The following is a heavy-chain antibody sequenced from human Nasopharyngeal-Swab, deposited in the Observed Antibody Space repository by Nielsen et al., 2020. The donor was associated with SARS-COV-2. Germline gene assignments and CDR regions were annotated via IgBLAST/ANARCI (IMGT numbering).Heavy chain of an antibody. J-gene: IGHJ5*02. D-gene: IGHD4-17*01. CDR2: IYYSGST. CDR1: GFTFSSYA. CDR3: ARSYGDYVWFDP. V-gene: IGHV4-59*08. Sequence: SQTLSLTCAASGFTFSSYAMSWIRQPPGKGLEWIGYIYYSGSTNYNPSLKSRVTISVDTSKNQFSLKLSSVTAADTAVYYCARSYGDYVWFDPWGQGTLVTVSS.